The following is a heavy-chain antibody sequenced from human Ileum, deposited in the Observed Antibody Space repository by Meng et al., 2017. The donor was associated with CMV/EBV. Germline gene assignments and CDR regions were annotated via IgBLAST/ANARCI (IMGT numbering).Heavy chain of an antibody. Sequence: GGSLRPSCAASGFTFSTYAMSWVRQAPGEGLGWVSAISGGGGSTYYADSVKGRFTISRDNSRNTLYLQMNSLRAEDTALYYCAKLGAYSSSWYPSYYYGMDVWGQGTTVTVSS. J-gene: IGHJ6*02. D-gene: IGHD6-13*01. CDR1: GFTFSTYA. CDR2: ISGGGGST. V-gene: IGHV3-23*01. CDR3: AKLGAYSSSWYPSYYYGMDV.